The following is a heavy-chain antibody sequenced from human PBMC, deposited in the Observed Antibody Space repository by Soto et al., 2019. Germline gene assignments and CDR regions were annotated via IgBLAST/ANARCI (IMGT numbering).Heavy chain of an antibody. Sequence: EVRLMESGGGLVKPGGSLRLSCIASASGFTFASHNFIWVRQAPGKGLEWVSSISSGSRDIFYGDSVEGRFTISRDNAKNTVFLHMNSLRVEDTAVYYCASGFCSGLRCPADSWGQGALVTVSS. CDR3: ASGFCSGLRCPADS. CDR2: ISSGSRDI. CDR1: GFTFASHN. V-gene: IGHV3-21*01. D-gene: IGHD2-15*01. J-gene: IGHJ4*02.